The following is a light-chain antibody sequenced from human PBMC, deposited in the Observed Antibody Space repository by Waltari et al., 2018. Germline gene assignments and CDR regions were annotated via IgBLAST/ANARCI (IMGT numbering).Light chain of an antibody. V-gene: IGKV4-1*01. CDR2: WAS. CDR3: QQSYTSPMYT. CDR1: QSVLYSSNNKNY. J-gene: IGKJ2*01. Sequence: DIVMTQSPDSLAVSLGERVTINCKSSQSVLYSSNNKNYLLWYQQKPGQPPKLLIYWASTRESGVPDRFSGSGSETDFTLTISSLQAEDVAVYYCQQSYTSPMYTFGQGTKREI.